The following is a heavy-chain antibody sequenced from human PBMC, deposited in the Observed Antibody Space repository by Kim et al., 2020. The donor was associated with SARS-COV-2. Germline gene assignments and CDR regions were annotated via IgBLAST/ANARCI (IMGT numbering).Heavy chain of an antibody. D-gene: IGHD3-16*02. V-gene: IGHV3-7*01. CDR1: GFTFSNYW. CDR2: IKQDGSEE. Sequence: LSLTCAASGFTFSNYWMSWVRQAPGKGLEWVANIKQDGSEEYFVDSVKGRFTISRDNAKNSLYLQMNSLRAEDTAVYYCARELPQISYGWDSWGQGALVIVSS. CDR3: ARELPQISYGWDS. J-gene: IGHJ4*02.